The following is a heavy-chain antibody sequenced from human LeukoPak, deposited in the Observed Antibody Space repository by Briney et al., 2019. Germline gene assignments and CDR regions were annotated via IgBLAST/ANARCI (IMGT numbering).Heavy chain of an antibody. V-gene: IGHV1-69*01. CDR1: GGTFSSYA. J-gene: IGHJ5*02. CDR2: IIPIFGAA. D-gene: IGHD1-14*01. CDR3: ARDFREPDLGFDP. Sequence: SVKVSCKASGGTFSSYAISWVRQAPGQGLEWMGGIIPIFGAANYTQKFQGRVTITADESTSTAYMELSSLRSEDTAVYYCARDFREPDLGFDPWGQGTLVTVSS.